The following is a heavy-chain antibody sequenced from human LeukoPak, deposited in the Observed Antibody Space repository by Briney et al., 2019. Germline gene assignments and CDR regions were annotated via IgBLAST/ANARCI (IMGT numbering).Heavy chain of an antibody. Sequence: ASVKVSCKASGYAFRSYEINWVRQAPGQGLEWVGWIHPNSGKTGYAQKFQGRVTMTRDTSTETAFMELSSLKFDDTAIFYCARGHYGGNRYFDIWGQGTLVTVSS. CDR2: IHPNSGKT. D-gene: IGHD4-23*01. V-gene: IGHV1-8*01. CDR3: ARGHYGGNRYFDI. J-gene: IGHJ4*02. CDR1: GYAFRSYE.